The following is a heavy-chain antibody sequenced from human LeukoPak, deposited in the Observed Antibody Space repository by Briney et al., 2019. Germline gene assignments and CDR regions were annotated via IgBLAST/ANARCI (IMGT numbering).Heavy chain of an antibody. V-gene: IGHV5-51*01. CDR1: GYSFTSYW. Sequence: GESLKISCKGSGYSFTSYWIAWVRQMPGKGLEWMGIIYPGDSDTRYSPSFQGLLTISADKSISTAYLQWSSLKASDTATYYCASRVWFGESTFDYWGQGTLVTVSS. J-gene: IGHJ4*02. D-gene: IGHD3-10*01. CDR2: IYPGDSDT. CDR3: ASRVWFGESTFDY.